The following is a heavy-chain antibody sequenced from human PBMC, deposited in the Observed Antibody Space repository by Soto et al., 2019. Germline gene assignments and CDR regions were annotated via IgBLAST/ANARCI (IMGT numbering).Heavy chain of an antibody. CDR1: GFTFSSYE. Sequence: VGSLRLSCAASGFTFSSYEMNWVRQAPGKGLEWVSYISSSGSTIYYADSVKGPFTISRDNAKNSLYLQMNSLRAEDTAVYYCARGMTIFGVVTPTWGQGTLVTVSS. CDR2: ISSSGSTI. J-gene: IGHJ4*02. V-gene: IGHV3-48*03. CDR3: ARGMTIFGVVTPT. D-gene: IGHD3-3*01.